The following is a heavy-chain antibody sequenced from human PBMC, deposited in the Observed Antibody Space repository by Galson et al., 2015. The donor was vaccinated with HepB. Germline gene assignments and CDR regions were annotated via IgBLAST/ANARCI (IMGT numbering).Heavy chain of an antibody. CDR1: GYTFTGYY. V-gene: IGHV1-2*04. D-gene: IGHD2-8*01. Sequence: SVKVSCKASGYTFTGYYMHWVRQAPGQGLEWMGWINPNSGGTNYAQKFQGWVTMTRDTSISTAYMELSRLRSDDTAVYYCARGGYCTNGVCCTVGEAFDIWGQGTIVGVSS. CDR3: ARGGYCTNGVCCTVGEAFDI. CDR2: INPNSGGT. J-gene: IGHJ3*02.